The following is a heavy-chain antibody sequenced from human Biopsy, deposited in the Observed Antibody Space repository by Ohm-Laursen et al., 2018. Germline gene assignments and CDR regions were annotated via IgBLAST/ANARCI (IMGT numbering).Heavy chain of an antibody. CDR1: GDSISSYY. CDR2: VYYTGST. Sequence: SETLSLTCTVSGDSISSYYWSWIRQPPGKGLQWIGYVYYTGSTDYNPSLQSRVTISVDTSKNHISLRLQSVTAADTAVFFCARLYRLDDYWNDDPPDAFDVWGQGTMVTVSS. D-gene: IGHD3-3*01. J-gene: IGHJ3*01. CDR3: ARLYRLDDYWNDDPPDAFDV. V-gene: IGHV4-59*01.